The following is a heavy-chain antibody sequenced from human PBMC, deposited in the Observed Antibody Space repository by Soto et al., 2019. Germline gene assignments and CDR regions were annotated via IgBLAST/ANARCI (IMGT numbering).Heavy chain of an antibody. CDR1: GGSISSYY. D-gene: IGHD6-13*01. CDR3: AGFPFVRRSWANPRLYDY. CDR2: IYYSGST. V-gene: IGHV4-59*01. J-gene: IGHJ4*02. Sequence: SETLSLTCTVSGGSISSYYWRWIRQPPGKGLEWIGYIYYSGSTNYNPSLKSRVTISVDTSKNQFSLKLSSLTAADTAVYYCAGFPFVRRSWANPRLYDYSGQGSLVTVSA.